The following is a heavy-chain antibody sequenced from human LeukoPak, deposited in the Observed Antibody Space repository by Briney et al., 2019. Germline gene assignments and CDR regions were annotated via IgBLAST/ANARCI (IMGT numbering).Heavy chain of an antibody. D-gene: IGHD5-18*01. J-gene: IGHJ6*03. Sequence: PGRSLRLSCAASGLTFDDHAMHWVRQAPGKGLEWVSSITWNSGNIGYADSVKGRFTISRDNAKNSLYLQMSSLRPEDTALYYCVKGVGLQTDYYYYMDVWGKGTTVTVSS. CDR2: ITWNSGNI. CDR3: VKGVGLQTDYYYYMDV. CDR1: GLTFDDHA. V-gene: IGHV3-9*01.